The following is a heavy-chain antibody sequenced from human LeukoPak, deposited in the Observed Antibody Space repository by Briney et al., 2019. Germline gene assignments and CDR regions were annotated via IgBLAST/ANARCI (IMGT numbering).Heavy chain of an antibody. Sequence: PGGSLRLSCAASGFTFSSYAMHWVRQAPGKGLEWVAVLSYDGSNKYYADSVKGRFTISRDNSKNTLYLQMNSLRAEDTVVYYCAKPEHVEPATLASWGQGILVTVSS. J-gene: IGHJ5*02. D-gene: IGHD5-24*01. CDR1: GFTFSSYA. CDR3: AKPEHVEPATLAS. CDR2: LSYDGSNK. V-gene: IGHV3-30-3*01.